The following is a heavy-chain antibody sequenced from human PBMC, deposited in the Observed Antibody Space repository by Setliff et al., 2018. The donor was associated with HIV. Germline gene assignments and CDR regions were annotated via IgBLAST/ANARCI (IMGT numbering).Heavy chain of an antibody. CDR1: SSTLRDHY. CDR3: TKDHLSGWASDC. Sequence: PGGSLRLSCTASSSTLRDHYITWIRQAPGKGLEWVSYINVDGSATFYADSVKGRFTISRDNAKNSVYLQMNSLRVEDTAMYYCTKDHLSGWASDCWGQGTLVTVSS. D-gene: IGHD6-19*01. J-gene: IGHJ4*02. CDR2: INVDGSAT. V-gene: IGHV3-11*04.